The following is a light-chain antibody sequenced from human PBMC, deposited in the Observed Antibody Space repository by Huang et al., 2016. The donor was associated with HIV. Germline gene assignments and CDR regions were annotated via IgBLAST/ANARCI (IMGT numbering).Light chain of an antibody. CDR2: WAS. Sequence: DIVMTQSPDSLAVSLGERATINCKSSKSVLFSSNTNNYLAWYHKKPGQPPKLLIYWASTRESGVPDRFSGSGSGTDFTLTISSLQSEDVAVYYCQQYYNTPLTFGGGTKVEI. V-gene: IGKV4-1*01. CDR3: QQYYNTPLT. J-gene: IGKJ4*01. CDR1: KSVLFSSNTNNY.